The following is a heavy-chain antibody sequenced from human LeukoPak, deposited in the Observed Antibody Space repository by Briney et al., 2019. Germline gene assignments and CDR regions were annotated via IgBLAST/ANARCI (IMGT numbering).Heavy chain of an antibody. CDR1: GYTFTGYY. Sequence: ASVKVSCRASGYTFTGYYMHWVRQAPGQGLEWMGWINPNSGGTNYAQKFQGRVTMTRDTSISTAYMELSRLRSDDTAVYYCARSMAPDGAFDIWGQGTMVTVSS. J-gene: IGHJ3*02. V-gene: IGHV1-2*02. CDR2: INPNSGGT. D-gene: IGHD5-24*01. CDR3: ARSMAPDGAFDI.